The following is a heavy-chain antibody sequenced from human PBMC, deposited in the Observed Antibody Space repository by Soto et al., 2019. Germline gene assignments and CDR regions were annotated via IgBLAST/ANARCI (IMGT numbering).Heavy chain of an antibody. CDR2: ISGGIGST. Sequence: EVQLLESGGGLIQPGRSLRLSCAASGFSFGVYAMSWVRQAPGKGPEWVATISGGIGSTYYADAVKGRFTISRDISRSTLDLQMNSLRVEDTALYYCAKLRGRGIFEYWGQGTMVTISS. D-gene: IGHD1-26*01. V-gene: IGHV3-23*01. CDR3: AKLRGRGIFEY. J-gene: IGHJ4*02. CDR1: GFSFGVYA.